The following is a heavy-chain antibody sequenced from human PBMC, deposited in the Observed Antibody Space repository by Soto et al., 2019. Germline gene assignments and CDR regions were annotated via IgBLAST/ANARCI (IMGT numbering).Heavy chain of an antibody. Sequence: PGESLKISCKGSGYSFTSYWISWVRQMPGKGLEWMGRIDPSDSYTNYSPSFQGHVTISADKSISTAYLQWSSLKASDTAMYYCARLVIYSGSYPYYFDYWGQGTLVTVSS. CDR1: GYSFTSYW. J-gene: IGHJ4*02. CDR3: ARLVIYSGSYPYYFDY. D-gene: IGHD1-26*01. CDR2: IDPSDSYT. V-gene: IGHV5-10-1*01.